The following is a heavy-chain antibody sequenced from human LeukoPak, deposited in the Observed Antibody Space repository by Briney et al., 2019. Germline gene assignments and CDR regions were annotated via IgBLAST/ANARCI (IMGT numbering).Heavy chain of an antibody. CDR2: ISAYNGNT. CDR3: ARDSYSYGCQKY. CDR1: GYTFTSYG. D-gene: IGHD5-18*01. J-gene: IGHJ4*02. V-gene: IGHV1-18*01. Sequence: ASVKVSCKASGYTFTSYGISWVRQAPGQGLEWMGWISAYNGNTNYAQKVQGRVTMTTDTSTSTAYMELRSLRSDDTAVYYCARDSYSYGCQKYWGQGSLVTVSS.